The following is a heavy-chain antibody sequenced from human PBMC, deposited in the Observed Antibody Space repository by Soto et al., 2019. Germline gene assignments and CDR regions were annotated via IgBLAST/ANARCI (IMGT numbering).Heavy chain of an antibody. J-gene: IGHJ4*02. CDR1: NGSIGSSNW. Sequence: SETLSLTCAVSNGSIGSSNWWSWVRQPPGKGLEWIGQIYHSGSTNYNPSLKSRVTISVDKSKNQFSLKLSSVTAADTAVYYCARDLRLGYFDYWGQGTLLTVS. V-gene: IGHV4-4*02. D-gene: IGHD3-16*01. CDR3: ARDLRLGYFDY. CDR2: IYHSGST.